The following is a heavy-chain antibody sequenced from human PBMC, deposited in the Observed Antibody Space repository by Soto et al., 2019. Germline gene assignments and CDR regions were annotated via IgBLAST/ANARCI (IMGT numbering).Heavy chain of an antibody. J-gene: IGHJ5*02. D-gene: IGHD3-10*01. CDR2: INHSGNT. Sequence: QVQLQQWGAGLLKPSETLSLTCAVYGGSFSGYYWSWIRQPPGKGLEWIGEINHSGNTNYNPSLKSRVTISVDTSKNQFSLKLSSVTAADTAVYYCARSQGPYGSGSFRWFDPWGQGTLVTVSS. V-gene: IGHV4-34*01. CDR3: ARSQGPYGSGSFRWFDP. CDR1: GGSFSGYY.